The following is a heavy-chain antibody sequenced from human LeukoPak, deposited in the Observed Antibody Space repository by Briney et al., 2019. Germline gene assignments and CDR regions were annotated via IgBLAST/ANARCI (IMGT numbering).Heavy chain of an antibody. J-gene: IGHJ4*01. CDR3: AKGIYSSGWSYFDY. CDR1: GFTFSNSA. D-gene: IGHD6-19*01. Sequence: GSLRLSCAASGFTFSNSAMSWVRQAPGKGLEWVSTLSGSGITPYYADSVKGRFTISRDNSKNTLYLQMNSLRAEDTAVYYCAKGIYSSGWSYFDYWGHGTLVTVSS. CDR2: LSGSGITP. V-gene: IGHV3-23*01.